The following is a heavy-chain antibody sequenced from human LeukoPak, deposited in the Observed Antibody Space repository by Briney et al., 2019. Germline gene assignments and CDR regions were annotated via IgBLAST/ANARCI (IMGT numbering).Heavy chain of an antibody. V-gene: IGHV1-2*02. CDR1: GYTFTGYY. J-gene: IGHJ5*02. D-gene: IGHD2-15*01. CDR2: INPNSGGT. Sequence: ASVKVSCKASGYTFTGYYMHWVRQAPGQGLEWMGWINPNSGGTNYAQKCQGRVTMTRDTPISTAYMELSRLRPADTAVYYCARAGVVVVAVSLWSDPWGQGTLLTVSS. CDR3: ARAGVVVVAVSLWSDP.